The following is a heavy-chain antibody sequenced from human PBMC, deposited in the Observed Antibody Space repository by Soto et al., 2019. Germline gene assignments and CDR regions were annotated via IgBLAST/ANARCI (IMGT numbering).Heavy chain of an antibody. CDR2: IYYSGST. V-gene: IGHV4-59*01. J-gene: IGHJ4*02. D-gene: IGHD3-22*01. CDR3: ARARYDSSGYYYFDY. Sequence: KPSETLSLTCTVSGGSISSYYWSWIRQPPGKGLEWIGYIYYSGSTIYNPSLKSRVTISVDTSKNQFSLKLISVTAADTAVYYCARARYDSSGYYYFDYWGQGTLVTVSS. CDR1: GGSISSYY.